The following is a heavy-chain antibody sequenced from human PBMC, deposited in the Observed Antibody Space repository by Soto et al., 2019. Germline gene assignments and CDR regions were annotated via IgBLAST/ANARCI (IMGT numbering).Heavy chain of an antibody. J-gene: IGHJ6*02. Sequence: SETLSLTCSFSGGSITPYCWSWIRQPSGWGLEWIGRVYTTGSSNYNPSLKSRVTTSLDTSRKQFSLKLRSVTAADAAVYYCAREGGYSDSSGYGVYHYHGGDVWGQGTTVTVS. CDR2: VYTTGSS. CDR1: GGSITPYC. CDR3: AREGGYSDSSGYGVYHYHGGDV. D-gene: IGHD3-22*01. V-gene: IGHV4-4*07.